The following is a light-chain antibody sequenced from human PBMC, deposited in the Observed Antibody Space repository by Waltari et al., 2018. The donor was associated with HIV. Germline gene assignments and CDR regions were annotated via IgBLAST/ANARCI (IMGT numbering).Light chain of an antibody. J-gene: IGKJ2*01. Sequence: EIMMTQSPATLSVSPGDTATLSCRASQSVSTNLAWYQQKPGQAPRLLFYGASTRATGVPARFSGGGSETEFTLTITSLQSEDFAVYYCQQYNNWPPAYTFGQGTKLEIK. CDR3: QQYNNWPPAYT. CDR1: QSVSTN. CDR2: GAS. V-gene: IGKV3-15*01.